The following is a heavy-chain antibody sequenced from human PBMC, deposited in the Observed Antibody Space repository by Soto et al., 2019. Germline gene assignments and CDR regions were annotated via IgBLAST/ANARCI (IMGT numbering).Heavy chain of an antibody. Sequence: ASVKVSCKASGYTFTSYGISWVRQAPGQGLEWMGWISAYNGNTNYAQKLQGRVTMTTDTSTSTAYMELRSLRSDDTALYYCARGRFLEWLLSYFDYWGQGTLVTVSS. CDR2: ISAYNGNT. CDR1: GYTFTSYG. V-gene: IGHV1-18*01. CDR3: ARGRFLEWLLSYFDY. J-gene: IGHJ4*02. D-gene: IGHD3-3*01.